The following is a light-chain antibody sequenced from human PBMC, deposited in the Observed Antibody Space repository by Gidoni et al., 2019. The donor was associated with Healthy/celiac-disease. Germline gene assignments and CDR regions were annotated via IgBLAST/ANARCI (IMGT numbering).Light chain of an antibody. Sequence: DIVMTQSRDSMAGSLGERATIKCKSRQSVLYSSNNKNYLAWYQQKPGQPPKLLIYWASTRESGVPDRFSGSGSGTDFTLTISSLQAEDVAVYYCQQYYSTPYTFXQXTKLEIK. V-gene: IGKV4-1*01. J-gene: IGKJ2*01. CDR2: WAS. CDR3: QQYYSTPYT. CDR1: QSVLYSSNNKNY.